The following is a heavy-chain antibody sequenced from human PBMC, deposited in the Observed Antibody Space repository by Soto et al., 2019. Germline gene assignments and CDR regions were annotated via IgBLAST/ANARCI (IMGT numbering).Heavy chain of an antibody. CDR3: ARVVGALGPWFDP. Sequence: QVQLVQSGAEVKKPGASVKVSCKASGYTFTSYGISWVRQAPGQGLEWMGRISAYNGNTNYAQKLQGRGTMTTDTPTSTASLALRSLRSDDTAVYSCARVVGALGPWFDPWGQGTLVTVSS. J-gene: IGHJ5*02. V-gene: IGHV1-18*01. CDR1: GYTFTSYG. CDR2: ISAYNGNT.